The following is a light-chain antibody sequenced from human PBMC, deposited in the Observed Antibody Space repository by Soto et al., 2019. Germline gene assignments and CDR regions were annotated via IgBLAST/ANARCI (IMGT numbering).Light chain of an antibody. CDR3: ASWDGSLNAVL. V-gene: IGLV1-44*01. CDR2: TND. CDR1: TSNIGTNT. J-gene: IGLJ2*01. Sequence: QSVLTQPPSVSGTPGQRVTISCSGSTSNIGTNTVNWYQQLPGTAPTLLIYTNDQRPSGVPDRFSGSKSGTSASLAISGLQSDDEADYYCASWDGSLNAVLFGGGTKLNVL.